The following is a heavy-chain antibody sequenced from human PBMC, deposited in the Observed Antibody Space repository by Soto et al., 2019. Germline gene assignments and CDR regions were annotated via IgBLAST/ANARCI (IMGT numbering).Heavy chain of an antibody. CDR3: AKDRGSWDYYYGMDA. D-gene: IGHD3-10*01. V-gene: IGHV3-30*18. CDR1: GFPFRAFG. Sequence: GGSLILSCLSSGFPFRAFGMHLVRQAPGKGLEWVTVISADGRKTFYADSVKGRFTISRDSPHNALFLDLSSLRGDDTAVYFCAKDRGSWDYYYGMDAWGQGNTVNGS. J-gene: IGHJ6*02. CDR2: ISADGRKT.